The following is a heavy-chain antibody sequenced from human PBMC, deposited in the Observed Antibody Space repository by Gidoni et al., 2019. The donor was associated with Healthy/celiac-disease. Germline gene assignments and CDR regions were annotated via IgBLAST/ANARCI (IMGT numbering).Heavy chain of an antibody. CDR1: GFTFSSYS. CDR3: ARDRPRQYSSGWVPFDY. V-gene: IGHV3-21*01. D-gene: IGHD6-19*01. CDR2: ISSSSSYI. J-gene: IGHJ4*02. Sequence: EVQLVESGGGLVKPGGSLRLSCAASGFTFSSYSMNWVRQAPGKGLEWVSSISSSSSYIYYADSVKGRFTISRDNAKNSLYLQMNSLRAEDTAVYYCARDRPRQYSSGWVPFDYWGQGTLVTVSS.